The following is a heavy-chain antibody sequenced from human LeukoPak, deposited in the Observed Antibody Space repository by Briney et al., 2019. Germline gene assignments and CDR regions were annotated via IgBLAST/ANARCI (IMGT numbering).Heavy chain of an antibody. CDR2: ISSSSSTI. V-gene: IGHV3-48*01. J-gene: IGHJ4*02. Sequence: PGGSLRLSCAASGFTFSSYSMNWVRQAPGKGLEWVSYISSSSSTIYYADSVKGRFTISRDNSKNTLYLQMHSLRAEDTAVYYCANRNYYFDYWGQGTLVTVSS. CDR1: GFTFSSYS. CDR3: ANRNYYFDY.